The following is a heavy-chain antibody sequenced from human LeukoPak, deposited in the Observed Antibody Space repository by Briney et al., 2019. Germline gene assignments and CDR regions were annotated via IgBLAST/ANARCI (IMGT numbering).Heavy chain of an antibody. J-gene: IGHJ6*03. Sequence: GGSLRLSCAASGFTFSSYEMNWVRQAPGKGLEWVSYISSSGSTIYYADSVKGRFTISRDNAKNSLFLQMNSLRAEDTAVYYCARGEVVTASLPDYFYYYMDVWGKGTTVTISS. CDR1: GFTFSSYE. CDR3: ARGEVVTASLPDYFYYYMDV. D-gene: IGHD2-21*02. CDR2: ISSSGSTI. V-gene: IGHV3-48*03.